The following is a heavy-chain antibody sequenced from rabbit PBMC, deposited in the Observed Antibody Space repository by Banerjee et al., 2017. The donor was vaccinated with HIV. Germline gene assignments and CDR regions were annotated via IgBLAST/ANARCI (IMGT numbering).Heavy chain of an antibody. Sequence: QSLEESGGDLVQPGASLTLTCTASGFTFSDYWMSWVRQAPGKGLEWIGCIYTASGSTYYASWAKGRFTISKTSSTTVTLQMTSLTAADTATYFCARDLPFSGGYSFDLWGPGTLVTVS. J-gene: IGHJ4*01. CDR2: IYTASGST. CDR1: GFTFSDYW. V-gene: IGHV1S40*01. CDR3: ARDLPFSGGYSFDL. D-gene: IGHD1-1*01.